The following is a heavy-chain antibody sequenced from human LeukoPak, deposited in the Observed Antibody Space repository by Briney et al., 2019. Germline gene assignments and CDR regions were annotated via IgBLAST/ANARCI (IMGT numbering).Heavy chain of an antibody. CDR3: ARDVEQWLVRVYYFDY. CDR1: GFTLSSYS. V-gene: IGHV3-48*01. J-gene: IGHJ4*02. D-gene: IGHD6-19*01. Sequence: GGSLRLACATSGFTLSSYSMNWVRQAPGKGLEWVSYISSGSTTIYYADSVKGRFTISRDNAKNSLYLQMNSLRAEDTAVYYCARDVEQWLVRVYYFDYWGQGTLVTVSS. CDR2: ISSGSTTI.